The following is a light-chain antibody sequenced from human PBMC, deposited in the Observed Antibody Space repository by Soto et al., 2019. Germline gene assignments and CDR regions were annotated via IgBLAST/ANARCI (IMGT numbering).Light chain of an antibody. J-gene: IGKJ5*01. V-gene: IGKV3-15*01. CDR2: DVS. CDR1: QGVTTN. Sequence: EIVMTQSPATLSVSPGERATLSCRAGQGVTTNFAWYQQKSGQSPRLLIYDVSIRATGVPARFSGSGSETDFTLTSSGLQSEDSAVYFCQHYNNWPFSFGQGTRLEIK. CDR3: QHYNNWPFS.